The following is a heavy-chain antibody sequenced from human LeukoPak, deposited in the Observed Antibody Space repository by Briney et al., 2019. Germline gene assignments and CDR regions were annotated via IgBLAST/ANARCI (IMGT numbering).Heavy chain of an antibody. CDR1: GGTFSSYA. CDR2: IIPIFGTA. D-gene: IGHD4-17*01. Sequence: GSSVKVSCKASGGTFSSYAISWVRQAPGQGLEWMGGIIPIFGTANYAQKFQGRVTITADKSTSTAYMELSSLRSEDTAVYYCARGRENYGDYIDAFDIWGQGTMVTVSS. CDR3: ARGRENYGDYIDAFDI. V-gene: IGHV1-69*06. J-gene: IGHJ3*02.